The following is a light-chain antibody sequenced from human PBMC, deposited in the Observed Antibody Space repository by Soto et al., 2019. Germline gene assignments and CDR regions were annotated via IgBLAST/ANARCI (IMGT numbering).Light chain of an antibody. CDR3: QQYGSSPTWT. CDR2: GAS. CDR1: QGVSSN. Sequence: EIVMKQSPATLSVSPGDRATLSCRASQGVSSNLAWYQQKPGQAPRLLIYGASTRATGIPDRFSGSGSGTDFTLTISRLEPEDFAVYYCQQYGSSPTWTFCQGTKVDIK. J-gene: IGKJ1*01. V-gene: IGKV3-20*01.